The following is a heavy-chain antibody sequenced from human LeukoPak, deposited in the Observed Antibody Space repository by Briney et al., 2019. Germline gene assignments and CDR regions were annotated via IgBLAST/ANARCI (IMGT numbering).Heavy chain of an antibody. CDR2: INPSGGST. Sequence: GASVKVSCQASGYTFTSYYMHWVRQAPGQGLEWMGIINPSGGSTSYAQKFQGRVTMTRDTSTSTVYMELSSLRSEDTAVYYCARNYYDSSGYYYADAFDIWGQGTMVTVSS. D-gene: IGHD3-22*01. V-gene: IGHV1-46*01. CDR3: ARNYYDSSGYYYADAFDI. J-gene: IGHJ3*02. CDR1: GYTFTSYY.